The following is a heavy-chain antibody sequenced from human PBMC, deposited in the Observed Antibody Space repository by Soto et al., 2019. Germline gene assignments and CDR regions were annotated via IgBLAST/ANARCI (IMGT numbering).Heavy chain of an antibody. CDR1: GFTVSSNY. J-gene: IGHJ4*02. V-gene: IGHV3-53*01. Sequence: GGSLRLSCAASGFTVSSNYMSWVRQAPGKGLEWVSVIYSGGSTYYADSVKGRFTISRDNSKNTLYVQMNSLRAEDTAVYYCAKDQCRGGNCYFGFDYWGQGTLVTVSS. CDR2: IYSGGST. D-gene: IGHD2-15*01. CDR3: AKDQCRGGNCYFGFDY.